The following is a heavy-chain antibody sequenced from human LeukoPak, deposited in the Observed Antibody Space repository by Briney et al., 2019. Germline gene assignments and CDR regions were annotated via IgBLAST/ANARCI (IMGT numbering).Heavy chain of an antibody. V-gene: IGHV1-2*06. Sequence: ASVKVSCKXSGYTFTGDYMHWVRQAPGQGLEWMGRINPNSGGTNYAQKFQGRVTMTRDTSISTAYMELSRLRSDDTAVYYCARDSYGSGSYYNAPSFGYWGQGTLVTVSS. CDR1: GYTFTGDY. CDR2: INPNSGGT. D-gene: IGHD3-10*01. J-gene: IGHJ4*02. CDR3: ARDSYGSGSYYNAPSFGY.